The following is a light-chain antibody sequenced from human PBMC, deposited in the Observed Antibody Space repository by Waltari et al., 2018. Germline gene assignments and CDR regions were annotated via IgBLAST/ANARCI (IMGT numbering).Light chain of an antibody. CDR1: QSLVSSDGNTY. Sequence: DVAMTQSPLSLPVTLGQPASISCRSSQSLVSSDGNTYFIWFQQRPGQSPRRLLYKVSNRDSGVPDRFSGSGSGTDFTLRISRVEAEDVGVYYCMQGTHWPWTFGQGTKVEIK. J-gene: IGKJ1*01. CDR2: KVS. CDR3: MQGTHWPWT. V-gene: IGKV2-30*01.